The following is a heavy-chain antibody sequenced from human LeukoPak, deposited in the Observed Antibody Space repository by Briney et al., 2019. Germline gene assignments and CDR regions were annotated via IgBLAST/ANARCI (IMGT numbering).Heavy chain of an antibody. V-gene: IGHV4-59*01. Sequence: SETLSLTCTVSGGSISSYYWSWIRQPPGKGLEWIGYIYYSGSTNYNPSLNSRVTISVDTSKNQFSLKLSSVTAADTAVYYCARTVTTLYYYYYMDVWGKGTTVTISS. CDR3: ARTVTTLYYYYYMDV. J-gene: IGHJ6*03. D-gene: IGHD4-17*01. CDR2: IYYSGST. CDR1: GGSISSYY.